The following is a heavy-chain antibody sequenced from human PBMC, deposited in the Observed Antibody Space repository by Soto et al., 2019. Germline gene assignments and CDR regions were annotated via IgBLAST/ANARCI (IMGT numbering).Heavy chain of an antibody. Sequence: PSETLSLTCTVSGGSISSYYWSWIRQPAGKGLEWIGRIYTSGSTNYNPSLKSRVTMSVDTSMNQFSLKLSSVTAADTAVYYCARGNVRWPPYGMDVWGQGTTVTVSS. J-gene: IGHJ6*02. CDR1: GGSISSYY. CDR2: IYTSGST. V-gene: IGHV4-4*07. CDR3: ARGNVRWPPYGMDV. D-gene: IGHD2-15*01.